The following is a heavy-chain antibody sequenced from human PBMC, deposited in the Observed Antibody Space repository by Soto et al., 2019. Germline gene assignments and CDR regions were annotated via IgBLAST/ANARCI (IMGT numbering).Heavy chain of an antibody. J-gene: IGHJ4*02. CDR2: VFYSGAT. D-gene: IGHD3-10*01. CDR1: GGPIKTGDYY. CDR3: ARAGFSYGHLLF. Sequence: QVQLKESGPGLVKPSETLSLTCNVSGGPIKTGDYYWNWIRQPPGKGLEWIGYVFYSGATNYSPSLKSRAAISMDTSKNQFSLSLTSVTAADTAVYYCARAGFSYGHLLFWGQGIWVTVST. V-gene: IGHV4-30-4*01.